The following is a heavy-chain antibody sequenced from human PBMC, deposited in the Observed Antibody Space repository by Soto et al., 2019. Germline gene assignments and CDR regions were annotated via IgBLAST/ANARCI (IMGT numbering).Heavy chain of an antibody. Sequence: VQLVESGGGMVQPGTSLKLSCTVSGFTFRSYGLHWVRQAPGKGLEWLTVISDDGAYTTYARSVRGRFTVSRDDPKNTLYLQMDSLRPEDTAVYYCARDWAAIPDVWGQGTLVTVSS. CDR1: GFTFRSYG. J-gene: IGHJ4*02. CDR2: ISDDGAYT. D-gene: IGHD2-2*01. V-gene: IGHV3-30-3*01. CDR3: ARDWAAIPDV.